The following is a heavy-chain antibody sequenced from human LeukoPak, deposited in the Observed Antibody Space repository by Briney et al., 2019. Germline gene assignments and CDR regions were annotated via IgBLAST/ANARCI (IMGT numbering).Heavy chain of an antibody. CDR2: ISSSSSYI. J-gene: IGHJ5*02. CDR3: ARHGTLYCSGGSCYQYNWFDP. V-gene: IGHV3-21*04. Sequence: GGSLRLSCAASGFTLSSHDVHWVRQAPGKGLEWVSSISSSSSYIYYADSVKGRFTISRDNAKNSLYLQMNSLRAEDTAVYYCARHGTLYCSGGSCYQYNWFDPWGQGTLVTVSS. CDR1: GFTLSSHD. D-gene: IGHD2-15*01.